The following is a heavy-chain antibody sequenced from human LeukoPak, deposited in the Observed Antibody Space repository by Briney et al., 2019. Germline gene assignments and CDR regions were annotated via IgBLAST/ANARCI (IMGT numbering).Heavy chain of an antibody. Sequence: ASVKVSCKASGYTFTSYYMHWVRQAPGQGLEWMGIINPSGGSTSYAQKFQGRVTMTRDTSTSTVYMELSSLRSEDTAVYYCARDYRTFYGSGNYYFNYWGQGTLVTVSS. J-gene: IGHJ4*02. D-gene: IGHD3-10*01. CDR1: GYTFTSYY. CDR2: INPSGGST. V-gene: IGHV1-46*01. CDR3: ARDYRTFYGSGNYYFNY.